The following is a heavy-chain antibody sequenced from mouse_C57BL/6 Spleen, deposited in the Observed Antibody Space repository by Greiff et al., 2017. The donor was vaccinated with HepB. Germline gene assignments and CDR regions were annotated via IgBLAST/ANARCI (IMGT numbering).Heavy chain of an antibody. J-gene: IGHJ2*01. CDR1: GYTFTNYW. V-gene: IGHV1-63*01. D-gene: IGHD4-1*01. CDR2: IYPGGGYT. CDR3: AINWEFYFDY. Sequence: VQLQQSGAELVRPGTSVKMSCKASGYTFTNYWIGWAKQRPGHGLEWIGDIYPGGGYTNYNEKFKGKATLTADKSSSTAYMQFSSLTSEDSAIYYCAINWEFYFDYWGQGTTLTVSS.